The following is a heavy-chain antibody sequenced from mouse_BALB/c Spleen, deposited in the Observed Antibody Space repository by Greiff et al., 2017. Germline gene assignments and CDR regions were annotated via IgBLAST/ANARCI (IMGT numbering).Heavy chain of an antibody. CDR3: ARGEVIYYFDY. V-gene: IGHV5-6-5*01. Sequence: EVMLVESGGGLVKPGGSLKLSCAASGFTFSSYAMSWVRQTPEKRLEWVASISSGGSTYYPDSVKGRFTISRDNARNILYLQMSSLRSEDTAMYYCARGEVIYYFDYWGQGTTLTVSS. D-gene: IGHD2-2*01. CDR2: ISSGGST. J-gene: IGHJ2*01. CDR1: GFTFSSYA.